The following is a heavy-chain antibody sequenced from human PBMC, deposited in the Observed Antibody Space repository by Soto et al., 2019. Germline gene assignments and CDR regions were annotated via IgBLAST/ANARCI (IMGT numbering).Heavy chain of an antibody. Sequence: SQTLSLTCAISGDSVSSNTASWNWIRQSPSRGLEWLGRTYFRSEWYNDYAVSVKSRIIINPDTSNNQFSLQLNSVTPEDTAVYFCAKGDNLGPKTGYAFDPWGQGIMVTVSS. V-gene: IGHV6-1*01. CDR2: TYFRSEWYN. CDR1: GDSVSSNTAS. J-gene: IGHJ5*02. CDR3: AKGDNLGPKTGYAFDP. D-gene: IGHD5-12*01.